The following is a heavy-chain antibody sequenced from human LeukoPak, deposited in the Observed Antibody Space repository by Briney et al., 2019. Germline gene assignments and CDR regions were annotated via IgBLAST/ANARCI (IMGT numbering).Heavy chain of an antibody. CDR2: IYYSGTT. V-gene: IGHV4-59*01. CDR3: ARGVYIAAAQYGY. D-gene: IGHD6-13*01. J-gene: IGHJ4*02. CDR1: GGSISNYY. Sequence: SETLSLTCTVSGGSISNYYWSWLRQPPGKGLEWIGYIYYSGTTNYNPSLKSRVTISVDTSKNQFSLKLNSVTAADTAVYYCARGVYIAAAQYGYWGQGTLVTVSS.